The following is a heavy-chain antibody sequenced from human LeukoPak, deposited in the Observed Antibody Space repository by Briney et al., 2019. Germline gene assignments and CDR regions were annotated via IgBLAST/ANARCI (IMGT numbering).Heavy chain of an antibody. CDR1: GYTFTSYG. J-gene: IGHJ4*02. V-gene: IGHV1-18*03. CDR3: ARDSYYDSSGYYSAPYDY. D-gene: IGHD3-22*01. Sequence: ASVKVFCKASGYTFTSYGISWVRQAPGQGLEWMGWISAYNGNTNYAQKLQGRVTMTTDTSTSTAYMELRSLRSDDMAVYYCARDSYYDSSGYYSAPYDYWGQGTLVTVSS. CDR2: ISAYNGNT.